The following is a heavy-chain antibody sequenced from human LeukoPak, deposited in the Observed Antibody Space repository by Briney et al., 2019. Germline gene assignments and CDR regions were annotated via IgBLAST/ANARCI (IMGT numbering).Heavy chain of an antibody. CDR3: AKAEGYDILTGLDY. V-gene: IGHV3-23*01. CDR2: IGASGGST. J-gene: IGHJ4*02. D-gene: IGHD3-9*01. CDR1: GFTFSSYT. Sequence: GGSLRLSCAASGFTFSSYTMNWVRQAPGKGLEWVSGIGASGGSTYYADSMKGRFTISRDNSKNTLYLQMNSLRTEDTAVYYCAKAEGYDILTGLDYWGQGTLVTVSS.